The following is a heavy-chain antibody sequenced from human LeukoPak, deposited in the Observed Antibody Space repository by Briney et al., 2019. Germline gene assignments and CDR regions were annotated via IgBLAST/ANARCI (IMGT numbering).Heavy chain of an antibody. CDR3: ARDREALQIVVFIGPDY. Sequence: GGSLRLSCAASGYTFSSYAMYWVRQAPGKGLEWVAVISYDGSNKYYADSVKGRFTVSRDNSKNTLYLQMNSLRAEGTAVYYCARDREALQIVVFIGPDYWGQGTLVTVSS. CDR1: GYTFSSYA. J-gene: IGHJ4*02. D-gene: IGHD3-22*01. V-gene: IGHV3-30*04. CDR2: ISYDGSNK.